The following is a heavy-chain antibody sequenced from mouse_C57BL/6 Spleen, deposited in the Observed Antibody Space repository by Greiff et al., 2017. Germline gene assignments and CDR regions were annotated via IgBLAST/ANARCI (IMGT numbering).Heavy chain of an antibody. V-gene: IGHV1-81*01. CDR1: GYTFTSYG. J-gene: IGHJ3*01. Sequence: VKLQESGAELARPGASVKLSCKASGYTFTSYGISWVKQRTGQGLEWIGEIYPRSGNTYYNEKFKGKATLTADKSSSTAYMELRSLTSEDSAVYFCAAYYSNFAWFAYWGQGTLVTVSA. CDR3: AAYYSNFAWFAY. D-gene: IGHD2-5*01. CDR2: IYPRSGNT.